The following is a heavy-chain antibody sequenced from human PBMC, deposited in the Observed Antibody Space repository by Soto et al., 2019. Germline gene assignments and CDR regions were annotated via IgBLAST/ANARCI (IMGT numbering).Heavy chain of an antibody. CDR3: ARMKAESGSGSV. Sequence: GGSLRLSCAASGFSFSSYWMYWVRQAPGKGLVWVSRINSGGSSTHYADSVKGRFTISRDNAKNTLYLQMSSLRAEDTAVYYCARMKAESGSGSVWGQRTQVTVSS. CDR2: INSGGSST. V-gene: IGHV3-74*01. J-gene: IGHJ4*02. CDR1: GFSFSSYW. D-gene: IGHD3-10*01.